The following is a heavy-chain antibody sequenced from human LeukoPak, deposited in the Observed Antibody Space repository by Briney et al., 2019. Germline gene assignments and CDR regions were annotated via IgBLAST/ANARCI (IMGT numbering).Heavy chain of an antibody. D-gene: IGHD6-13*01. CDR1: GFTFSSYG. J-gene: IGHJ4*02. V-gene: IGHV3-30*02. Sequence: PGGSLRLSCAASGFTFSSYGMHWVRQAPGQGLEWGAFIRYDGSNKYHADSVKGRFTITRDNSKKTLYLQMNSLRAEDTAVYYCAKMFVGSSRAGYFDYWGQGTLVTVSS. CDR2: IRYDGSNK. CDR3: AKMFVGSSRAGYFDY.